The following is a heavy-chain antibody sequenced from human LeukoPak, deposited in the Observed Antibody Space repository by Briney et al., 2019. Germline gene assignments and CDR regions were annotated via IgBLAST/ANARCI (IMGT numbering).Heavy chain of an antibody. V-gene: IGHV4-34*01. CDR3: ARGLYSGSHPTDY. J-gene: IGHJ4*02. Sequence: PSETLSLTCAVYGGSFSGYYWSWIRQPPGKGLEWIGKINHSGSTNYNPPLRSRVAISVDTSKNQFSLKLSSVTAADTAVYYCARGLYSGSHPTDYWGQGTLVTVSS. D-gene: IGHD1-26*01. CDR1: GGSFSGYY. CDR2: INHSGST.